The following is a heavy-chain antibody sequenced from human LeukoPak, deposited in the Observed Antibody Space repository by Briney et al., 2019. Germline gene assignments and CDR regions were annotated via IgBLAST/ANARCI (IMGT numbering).Heavy chain of an antibody. D-gene: IGHD2-2*01. CDR3: AREHCGSPTCGN. CDR2: ISSSSSYI. J-gene: IGHJ1*01. V-gene: IGHV3-21*01. Sequence: GSLRLSCAASGFTFSSYSMNWVRQAPGKGLEWVSSISSSSSYIYYADSVKGRFTISRDNAKNPLYLHMNSLRADDTAVYYCAREHCGSPTCGNWGQGTLVTVSS. CDR1: GFTFSSYS.